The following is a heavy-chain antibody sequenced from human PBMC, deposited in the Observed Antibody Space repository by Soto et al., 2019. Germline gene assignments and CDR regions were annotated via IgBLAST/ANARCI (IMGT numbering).Heavy chain of an antibody. D-gene: IGHD3-22*01. V-gene: IGHV1-18*01. J-gene: IGHJ4*02. CDR2: ISAYNGNT. Sequence: ASVKVSRKASGYSFTSYGISWVRQAPGQGLEWMGWISAYNGNTNYAQKLQGRVTMTTDTSTSTAYMELRSLRSDDTAVYYCAREYDSSGLLDYWGQGTLVTVSS. CDR1: GYSFTSYG. CDR3: AREYDSSGLLDY.